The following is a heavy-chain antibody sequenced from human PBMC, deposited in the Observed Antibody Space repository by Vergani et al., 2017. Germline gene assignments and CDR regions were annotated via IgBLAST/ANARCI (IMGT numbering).Heavy chain of an antibody. Sequence: VHLLESGGGLVQSGGSLRLSCAASGFTFSDYYMTWIRQAPGKGLEWISYISGSGHTKYYADSVKGRFAISRDNAKNSLYLQMNNLRVEDTAVYYCARDLLPGTLLLLAYWGQGTLISVSS. CDR2: ISGSGHTK. CDR3: ARDLLPGTLLLLAY. D-gene: IGHD1-7*01. J-gene: IGHJ4*02. V-gene: IGHV3-11*04. CDR1: GFTFSDYY.